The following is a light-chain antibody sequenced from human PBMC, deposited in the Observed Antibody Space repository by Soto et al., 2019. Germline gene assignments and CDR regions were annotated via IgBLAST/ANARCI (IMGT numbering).Light chain of an antibody. CDR3: AAWDDSLNGPV. V-gene: IGLV1-44*01. CDR1: TSNIGSNA. CDR2: SNN. Sequence: QSVLTQPPSASGTPGQTVTISCSGSTSNIGSNAVHWYQHLPGTAPKLLMYSNNQRPSGVRDRFSGFKSDTSASLAISGLQSEDEAEYYCAAWDDSLNGPVFGGGTKLTV. J-gene: IGLJ3*02.